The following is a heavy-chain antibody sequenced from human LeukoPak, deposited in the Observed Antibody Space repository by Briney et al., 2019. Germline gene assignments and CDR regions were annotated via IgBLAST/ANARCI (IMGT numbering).Heavy chain of an antibody. D-gene: IGHD6-19*01. CDR3: AREETVAGTEGAFDI. J-gene: IGHJ3*02. Sequence: PGGSLRLSCAAPGFTFSSYAMESVRQAPGKGLGWVAVISYDGSNKYDADSVKGRFTISRDDSKNTLYLQMNSLRAEDTAVYYCAREETVAGTEGAFDIWGQGTMVTVSS. CDR2: ISYDGSNK. CDR1: GFTFSSYA. V-gene: IGHV3-30*04.